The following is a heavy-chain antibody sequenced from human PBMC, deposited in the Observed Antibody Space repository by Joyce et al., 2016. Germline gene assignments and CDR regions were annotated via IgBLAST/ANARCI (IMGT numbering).Heavy chain of an antibody. V-gene: IGHV1-18*01. Sequence: QVQLVQSGAEVKKPGASVKVACKPSGFTFNSDDAINWVRQAPGQGLEWMGWINVYNGKTKYIHKFQGRVTMSTDTSTSTVYMDLGSLRPDDTAVYYCARVTTSWFWGREVTYGMDVWGQGTTVTISS. CDR2: INVYNGKT. CDR1: GFTFNSDD. J-gene: IGHJ6*02. CDR3: ARVTTSWFWGREVTYGMDV. D-gene: IGHD3-16*01.